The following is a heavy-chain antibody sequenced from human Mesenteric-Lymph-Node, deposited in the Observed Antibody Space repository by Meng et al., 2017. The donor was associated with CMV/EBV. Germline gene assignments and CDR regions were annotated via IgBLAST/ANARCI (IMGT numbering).Heavy chain of an antibody. V-gene: IGHV3-66*01. D-gene: IGHD3-10*01. CDR2: IYRGDNT. J-gene: IGHJ4*02. CDR1: GFNVRDKY. CDR3: TGDSVSNPNLDY. Sequence: EVHLGEAGGGLVQPGGSLRLCFAASGFNVRDKYMSWVRQAPGKGLEWVCIIYRGDNTYYIDSVKDRFTVSRDNSKNTMYLQMNSLRVEDTAVYYCTGDSVSNPNLDYWGQGTLVTVSS.